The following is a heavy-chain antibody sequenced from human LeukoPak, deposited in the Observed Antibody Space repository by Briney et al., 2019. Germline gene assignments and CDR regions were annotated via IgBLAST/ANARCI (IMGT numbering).Heavy chain of an antibody. Sequence: PGGSLRLSCAASGFTFSSYGMSWVRQAPGKGLEWVSAISGSGGSTYYADSVKGRFTISRDNSKNTLYLQMNSLRAEDTAVYYCAKYYHYYDSSGYHYFDYWGQGTLVTVSS. CDR1: GFTFSSYG. V-gene: IGHV3-23*01. CDR3: AKYYHYYDSSGYHYFDY. J-gene: IGHJ4*02. CDR2: ISGSGGST. D-gene: IGHD3-22*01.